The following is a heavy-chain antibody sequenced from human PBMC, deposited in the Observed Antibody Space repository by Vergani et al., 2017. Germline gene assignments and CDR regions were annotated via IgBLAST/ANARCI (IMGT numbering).Heavy chain of an antibody. J-gene: IGHJ4*02. V-gene: IGHV4-39*01. CDR3: ARGYCSSTSCYAPRY. Sequence: QLQLQESGPRLVKPSETLSLTCTVSGGSISSSGYYWGWIRQPPGKGLEWIGSIYYSGSTYYNPSLKSRVTISVDTSRNQFSLKLSSVTAADTAVYYCARGYCSSTSCYAPRYWGQGTLVTVSS. CDR1: GGSISSSGYY. D-gene: IGHD2-2*01. CDR2: IYYSGST.